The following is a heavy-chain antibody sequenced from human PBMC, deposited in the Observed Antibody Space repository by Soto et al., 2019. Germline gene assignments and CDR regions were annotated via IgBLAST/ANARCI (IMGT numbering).Heavy chain of an antibody. V-gene: IGHV1-69*06. D-gene: IGHD3-16*01. CDR1: GGTFSSYA. CDR3: ARGWGSNYDSSGGMDV. Sequence: QVQLVQSGAEVKKPGSSVKVSYKASGGTFSSYAISWVRQAPGQGLEWMGGIIPIFGTANYAQKFQGRVTITADKSTSTAYMELSSLRSEDTAVYYCARGWGSNYDSSGGMDVWGQGTTVTVSS. CDR2: IIPIFGTA. J-gene: IGHJ6*02.